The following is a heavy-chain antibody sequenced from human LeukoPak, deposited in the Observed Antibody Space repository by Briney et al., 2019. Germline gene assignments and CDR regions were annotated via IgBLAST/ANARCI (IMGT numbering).Heavy chain of an antibody. J-gene: IGHJ6*02. D-gene: IGHD3-22*01. CDR1: GFTFSSYG. CDR3: AKDGLGYYYDSSGPLYYYYYGMDV. CDR2: ISYDGSNK. Sequence: PGGSLRLSCAASGFTFSSYGMHWVRQAPGKGLEWVAVISYDGSNKYYADSVKGRFTISRDNSKNTLYLQMNSLRAEDTAVYYCAKDGLGYYYDSSGPLYYYYYGMDVWGQGTTVTVSS. V-gene: IGHV3-30*18.